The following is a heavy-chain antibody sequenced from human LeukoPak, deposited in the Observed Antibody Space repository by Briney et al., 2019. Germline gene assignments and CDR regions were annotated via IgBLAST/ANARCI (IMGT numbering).Heavy chain of an antibody. J-gene: IGHJ3*02. V-gene: IGHV4-34*01. Sequence: SETLSLTCAVYGGSFSGYYWSWIRQPPGKGLEWIGEINHSGSTDYNPSLKSRVTISVDTSKNQFSLKLSSVTAADTAVYYCAREGVSDHDAFDIWGQGTMVTVSS. D-gene: IGHD3-10*01. CDR3: AREGVSDHDAFDI. CDR1: GGSFSGYY. CDR2: INHSGST.